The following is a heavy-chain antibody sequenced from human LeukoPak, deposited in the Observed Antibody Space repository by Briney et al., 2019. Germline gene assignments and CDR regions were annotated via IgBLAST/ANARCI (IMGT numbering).Heavy chain of an antibody. CDR2: IWYDGSNK. Sequence: PGGSLRLSCAASGFTFSSYGMHWVRQAPGKGLEWVAVIWYDGSNKYYADSVKGRFTISRDNSKNTLYLQMNSLRAEDTAVYYCARDVSIAAPQIDYWGQGTLVTVSS. CDR1: GFTFSSYG. J-gene: IGHJ4*02. CDR3: ARDVSIAAPQIDY. D-gene: IGHD6-6*01. V-gene: IGHV3-33*01.